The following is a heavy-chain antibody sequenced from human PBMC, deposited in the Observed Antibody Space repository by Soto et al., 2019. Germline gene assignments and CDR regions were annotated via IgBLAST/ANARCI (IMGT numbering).Heavy chain of an antibody. Sequence: ASVKVSCKASGYTFTSYGISWVRQAPGQGLEWMGWISAYNGNTNYAQKLQGRVTMTTDTSTSTAYMELRSLSSDDTAVYYCARDCRYYYDSSGYRPVYYGMDVWGQGTTFTVSS. CDR2: ISAYNGNT. CDR3: ARDCRYYYDSSGYRPVYYGMDV. CDR1: GYTFTSYG. J-gene: IGHJ6*02. D-gene: IGHD3-22*01. V-gene: IGHV1-18*01.